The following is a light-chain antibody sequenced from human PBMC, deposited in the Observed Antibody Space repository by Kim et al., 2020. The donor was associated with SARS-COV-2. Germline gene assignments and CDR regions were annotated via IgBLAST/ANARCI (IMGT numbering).Light chain of an antibody. CDR1: SSDIGGYNY. V-gene: IGLV2-11*01. CDR2: DVT. CDR3: CSYAGSYSWV. Sequence: GQSVTISCTGTSSDIGGYNYVSWYQHHPGKAPKLMISDVTKRPSGVPDRFSGSKSGNTASLTISGLQAEDEADYYCCSYAGSYSWVFGGGTKVTVL. J-gene: IGLJ3*02.